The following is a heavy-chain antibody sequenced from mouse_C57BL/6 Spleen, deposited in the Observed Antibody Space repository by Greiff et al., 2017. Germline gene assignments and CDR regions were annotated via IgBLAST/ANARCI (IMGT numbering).Heavy chain of an antibody. CDR3: TGTLYDGSSLYFGG. V-gene: IGHV1-5*01. CDR1: GYTFTSYW. J-gene: IGHJ1*03. D-gene: IGHD1-1*01. Sequence: EVQLVESGTVLVRPGASVKISCKTSGYTFTSYWMHWVRQRPGQGLEWMGAIYPGNSDTSYNQKLKGKAKLTAVTSSSTSYMELSILTNEDSADYYCTGTLYDGSSLYFGGWGTGTTVTVSS. CDR2: IYPGNSDT.